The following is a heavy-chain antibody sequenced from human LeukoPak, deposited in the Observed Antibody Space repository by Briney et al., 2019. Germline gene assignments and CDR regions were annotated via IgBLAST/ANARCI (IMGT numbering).Heavy chain of an antibody. CDR2: LYSGGTT. CDR3: AREIVGAMALGY. J-gene: IGHJ4*02. V-gene: IGHV3-53*01. D-gene: IGHD1-26*01. CDR1: GFTVSSNY. Sequence: GGSPRLSCAASGFTVSSNYMSWVRQAPGKGLEWVSILYSGGTTYYADSVKGRFTISRDNSKSTLYLQMNSLRAEDTAVYYCAREIVGAMALGYWGQGTLVTVSS.